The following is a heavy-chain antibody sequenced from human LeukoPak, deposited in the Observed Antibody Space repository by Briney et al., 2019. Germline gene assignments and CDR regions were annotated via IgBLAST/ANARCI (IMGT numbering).Heavy chain of an antibody. J-gene: IGHJ4*02. Sequence: PSQTLSLTCTVSGGSTSSGGYYWSWIRQHPGKGLEWIGYIYHSGSTYYNPSLKSRVTISVDRSRNQFPLKLSSVTAADTAVYYCARVMGYCSSTSCFHFDYWGQGTLVTVSS. CDR1: GGSTSSGGYY. CDR2: IYHSGST. D-gene: IGHD2-2*01. V-gene: IGHV4-31*03. CDR3: ARVMGYCSSTSCFHFDY.